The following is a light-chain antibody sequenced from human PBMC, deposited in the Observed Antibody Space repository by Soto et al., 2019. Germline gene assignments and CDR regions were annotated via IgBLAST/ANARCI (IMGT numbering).Light chain of an antibody. CDR2: GAS. Sequence: EMVLTQSPGTLSLSPGERATLSCRASQSLTSNYLAWYQQKPGQAPRLLIYGASSRATGIPNRISGSGSGTGFSLTSSRLQPEDFAVYYCQQYDGPPQTFGQGTKVEI. CDR1: QSLTSNY. J-gene: IGKJ1*01. V-gene: IGKV3-20*01. CDR3: QQYDGPPQT.